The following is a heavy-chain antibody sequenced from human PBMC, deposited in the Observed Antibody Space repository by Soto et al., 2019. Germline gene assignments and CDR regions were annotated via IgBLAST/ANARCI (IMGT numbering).Heavy chain of an antibody. CDR2: IYYSGST. CDR1: GGSISSYY. D-gene: IGHD3-9*01. J-gene: IGHJ4*02. V-gene: IGHV4-59*08. Sequence: QVQLQESGPGLVKPSETLSLTCTVSGGSISSYYWSWIRQPPGKGLEWIGYIYYSGSTNYNPSLKSGVTMSVDPLKDQYSLKLSSVTAAHTPVYHCARHSGAVLRYFDWPREIDYGGQGALVTVSP. CDR3: ARHSGAVLRYFDWPREIDY.